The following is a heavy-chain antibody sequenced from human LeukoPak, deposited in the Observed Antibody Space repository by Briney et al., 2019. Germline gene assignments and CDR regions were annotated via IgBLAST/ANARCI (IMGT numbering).Heavy chain of an antibody. V-gene: IGHV3-64*01. Sequence: PGGSLRLSCAASGFTFSSYAMHWVRQAPGKGLEYVSAISSNGGSTYYANSVKGRFTISRDNSKNTLYLQMGSLRAEDMAVYYCARAVTLLTYDGSGYYDYWGQGTLVTVSS. J-gene: IGHJ4*02. CDR1: GFTFSSYA. CDR2: ISSNGGST. CDR3: ARAVTLLTYDGSGYYDY. D-gene: IGHD3-22*01.